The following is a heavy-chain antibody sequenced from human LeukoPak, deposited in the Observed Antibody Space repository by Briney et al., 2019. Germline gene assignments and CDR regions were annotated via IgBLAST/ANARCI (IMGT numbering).Heavy chain of an antibody. Sequence: GASVKVSCKASGYTFTSYDINWVRQATGQGLEWMGWMNPNSGNTGYAQKFQGRVTMTRNTSISTAYMELSSLRSEDTAVYYCARGGAYYDILTGEDAFDIWGQGTMVTVSS. CDR1: GYTFTSYD. V-gene: IGHV1-8*01. CDR3: ARGGAYYDILTGEDAFDI. CDR2: MNPNSGNT. D-gene: IGHD3-9*01. J-gene: IGHJ3*02.